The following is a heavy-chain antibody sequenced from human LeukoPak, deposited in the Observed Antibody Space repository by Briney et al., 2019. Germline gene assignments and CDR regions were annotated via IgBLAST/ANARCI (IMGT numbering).Heavy chain of an antibody. D-gene: IGHD3-10*01. CDR1: GFTFSIYW. CDR2: INSDGSSI. Sequence: GGSLRLSCEASGFTFSIYWMHWVRQAPGKGLVWVSRINSDGSSINYADSVKGRFTISRDNAKDTLHLEMNSLRVEDTAVYYCARDSFFDNYHSGSSTYYYYMDVWGKGTTVTVSS. CDR3: ARDSFFDNYHSGSSTYYYYMDV. J-gene: IGHJ6*03. V-gene: IGHV3-74*01.